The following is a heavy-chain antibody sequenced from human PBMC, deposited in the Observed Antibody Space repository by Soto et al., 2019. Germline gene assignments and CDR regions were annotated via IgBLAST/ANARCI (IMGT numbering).Heavy chain of an antibody. D-gene: IGHD6-6*01. CDR1: GFTFSSYA. Sequence: GGSLRLSCAASGFTFSSYAMSWVRQAPGKGLEWVSAISGSGGSTYYADSVKGRFTISRDNSKNTLYLQMNSLRAEDTAVYYCAKDNLPLIAARGKDAFDIWGQGTMVTVSS. CDR3: AKDNLPLIAARGKDAFDI. J-gene: IGHJ3*02. V-gene: IGHV3-23*01. CDR2: ISGSGGST.